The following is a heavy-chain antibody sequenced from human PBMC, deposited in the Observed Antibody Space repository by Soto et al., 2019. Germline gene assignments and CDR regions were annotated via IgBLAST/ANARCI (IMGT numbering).Heavy chain of an antibody. Sequence: GESLRLSCAASGFTFSSYAMHWVRQAPGKGLEWVAVISYDGSNKYYADSVKGRFTISRDNSKNTLYLQMNSLRAEDTAVYYCARGGVAVAGAFDIWGQGTMVTVSS. D-gene: IGHD6-19*01. J-gene: IGHJ3*02. CDR3: ARGGVAVAGAFDI. CDR1: GFTFSSYA. CDR2: ISYDGSNK. V-gene: IGHV3-30-3*01.